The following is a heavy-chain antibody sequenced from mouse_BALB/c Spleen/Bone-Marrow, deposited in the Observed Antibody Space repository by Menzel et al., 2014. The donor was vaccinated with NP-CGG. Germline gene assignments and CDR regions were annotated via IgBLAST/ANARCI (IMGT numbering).Heavy chain of an antibody. CDR2: INPYNDGT. V-gene: IGHV1-14*01. CDR1: GYTFTSYV. Sequence: EVKLVESVPELVKPGASVEMSCKASGYTFTSYVMHWVKQKPGQGFEWIGYINPYNDGTKYNEKFKGKATLTSDKSSSTAYMELSSLTYEESEVYYCARRSFVYWGQGTLVTVSA. J-gene: IGHJ3*01. D-gene: IGHD6-1*01. CDR3: ARRSFVY.